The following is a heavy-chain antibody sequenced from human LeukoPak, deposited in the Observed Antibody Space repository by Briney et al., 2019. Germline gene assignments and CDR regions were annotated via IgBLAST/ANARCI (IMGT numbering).Heavy chain of an antibody. CDR3: ARDHRPEIQYYYMDV. V-gene: IGHV3-33*01. CDR2: LLYDGNTK. CDR1: GFSLSNYG. D-gene: IGHD1-14*01. J-gene: IGHJ6*03. Sequence: PGGSLRLSCAASGFSLSNYGMHWVRQAPGKGLEWVAALLYDGNTKHYADSVKGRFTISRDISKNTFYLQMNSLTAEDTSVYYCARDHRPEIQYYYMDVWGNGTTVAVSS.